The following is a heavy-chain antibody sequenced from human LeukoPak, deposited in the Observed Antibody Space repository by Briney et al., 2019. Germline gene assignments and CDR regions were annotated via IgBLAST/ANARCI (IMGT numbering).Heavy chain of an antibody. CDR2: ISYDGSNK. CDR3: ANLPL. J-gene: IGHJ4*02. V-gene: IGHV3-30*18. CDR1: GFTFSNYG. Sequence: SGKSLRLSCAASGFTFSNYGMHWVRQAPGKGLEWVAVISYDGSNKYYADSVKGRFTISRDNSKNTLYLQMNSLRPEDADVYYCANLPLWGQGTLVTVSS.